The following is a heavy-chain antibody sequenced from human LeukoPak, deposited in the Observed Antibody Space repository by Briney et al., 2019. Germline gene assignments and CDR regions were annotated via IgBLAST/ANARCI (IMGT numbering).Heavy chain of an antibody. CDR1: GFTFSTYA. V-gene: IGHV3-23*01. CDR2: ISGSGGST. D-gene: IGHD3-22*01. CDR3: AKDPLYDSSGTDGWYYFDY. Sequence: PGGSLRLSCAASGFTFSTYAMSWVRQAPGKGLEWVSAISGSGGSTYYADSVKGRFTISRDNSKNTLYLQMNSLRAEDTAVYYCAKDPLYDSSGTDGWYYFDYWGQGTLVTVSS. J-gene: IGHJ4*02.